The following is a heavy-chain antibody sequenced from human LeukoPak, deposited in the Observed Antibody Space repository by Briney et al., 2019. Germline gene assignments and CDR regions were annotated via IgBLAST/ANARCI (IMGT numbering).Heavy chain of an antibody. Sequence: ASVKVSCKASGYTFSDYYIHWVRQAPGQGLEWMGWITPNSGGTKYAQRFQGRVTMTGGTSISTAYMDLSSLGSDDTAVFYCVRKSATRRTSEFDYWGQGTPVTVSS. CDR3: VRKSATRRTSEFDY. D-gene: IGHD2-15*01. CDR1: GYTFSDYY. V-gene: IGHV1-2*02. CDR2: ITPNSGGT. J-gene: IGHJ4*02.